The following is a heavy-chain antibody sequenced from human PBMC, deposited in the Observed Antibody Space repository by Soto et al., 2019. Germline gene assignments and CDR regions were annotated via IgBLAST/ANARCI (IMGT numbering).Heavy chain of an antibody. Sequence: QVQLVESGGGVVQPGRSLRLSCAASGFTFSSYAMHWVRQAPGKGLEWVAVISYDGSNKYYADSVKGRFTISRDNPKNTLYLQMNSLRAEDTAVYYCARAGITMVRGGVGYGMDVWGQGTTVTVSS. CDR2: ISYDGSNK. J-gene: IGHJ6*02. CDR3: ARAGITMVRGGVGYGMDV. V-gene: IGHV3-30-3*01. CDR1: GFTFSSYA. D-gene: IGHD3-10*01.